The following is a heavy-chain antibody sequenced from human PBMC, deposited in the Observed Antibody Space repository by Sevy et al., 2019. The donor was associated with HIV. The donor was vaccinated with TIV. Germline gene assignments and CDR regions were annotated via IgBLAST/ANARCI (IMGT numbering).Heavy chain of an antibody. CDR2: ISAYNGNT. V-gene: IGHV1-18*04. J-gene: IGHJ3*02. Sequence: ASVKVSCKASGYTFTSYGISWVRQAPGQGLEWMGWISAYNGNTNYAQKLQGRVTMTTDTSRSTAYMELWSLRSDDTAVYYCARQKPTIERWLQSEGAFDIWGQGTMVTVSS. CDR1: GYTFTSYG. D-gene: IGHD4-4*01. CDR3: ARQKPTIERWLQSEGAFDI.